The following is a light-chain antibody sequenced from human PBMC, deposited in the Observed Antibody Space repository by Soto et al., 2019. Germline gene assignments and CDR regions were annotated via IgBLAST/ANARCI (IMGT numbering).Light chain of an antibody. CDR3: HQYSSPPWT. V-gene: IGKV1-5*03. Sequence: DIQMTQSPSTLSAFVGDRVTITCRASQSISSWLAWYQQKPGKAPKLLIYKASNLESGVLSRFSGSGSGTDFTLTISSLQPDDFATYYCHQYSSPPWTFGQGTKVESK. CDR1: QSISSW. J-gene: IGKJ1*01. CDR2: KAS.